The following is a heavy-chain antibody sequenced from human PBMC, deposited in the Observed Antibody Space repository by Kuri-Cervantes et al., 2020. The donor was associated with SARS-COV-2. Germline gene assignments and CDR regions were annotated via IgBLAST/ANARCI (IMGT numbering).Heavy chain of an antibody. CDR3: ARDSGSDY. J-gene: IGHJ4*02. D-gene: IGHD3-10*01. Sequence: GESLKISCAASGFTFSSYSMNWVRQAPGKGLEWVSSISSSSSYIYYADSVKGRFTISRDNAKNSLHLQMNSLRAEDTAVYYCARDSGSDYWGQGTLVTVSS. V-gene: IGHV3-21*01. CDR1: GFTFSSYS. CDR2: ISSSSSYI.